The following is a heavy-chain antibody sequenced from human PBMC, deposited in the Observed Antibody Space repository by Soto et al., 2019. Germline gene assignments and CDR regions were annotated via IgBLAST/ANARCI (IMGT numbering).Heavy chain of an antibody. J-gene: IGHJ4*02. Sequence: NPSETLSLTCTVSGGSISSSSYYWGWIRQPPGKGLEWIGSIYYSGSTYYNPSLKSRVTISVDTSKNQFSLKLSSVTAADTAVYYCARGEFEYSSSSTIDYWGQGTLVTVSS. CDR3: ARGEFEYSSSSTIDY. D-gene: IGHD6-6*01. CDR2: IYYSGST. CDR1: GGSISSSSYY. V-gene: IGHV4-39*01.